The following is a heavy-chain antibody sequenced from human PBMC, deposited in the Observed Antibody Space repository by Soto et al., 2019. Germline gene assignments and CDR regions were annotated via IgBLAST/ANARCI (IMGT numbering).Heavy chain of an antibody. CDR1: GGTLSSYA. D-gene: IGHD5-18*01. CDR2: IIPIFGTA. J-gene: IGHJ4*02. V-gene: IGHV1-69*06. CDR3: AREGGSYGRFDY. Sequence: ASVKVSFKASGGTLSSYAISWVRQAPGQGLEWMGGIIPIFGTANYAQKFQGRVTITADKSTSTAYMELSSLRSEDTAVYYCAREGGSYGRFDYWGQGTLVTVSS.